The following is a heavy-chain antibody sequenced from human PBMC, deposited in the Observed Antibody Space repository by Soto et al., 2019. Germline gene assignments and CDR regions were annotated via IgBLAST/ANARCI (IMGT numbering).Heavy chain of an antibody. CDR1: GYTFTSYY. CDR3: ARPFGSGWDFDY. CDR2: ISAYNGNT. V-gene: IGHV1-18*04. J-gene: IGHJ4*02. D-gene: IGHD6-19*01. Sequence: AAVKVPCKESGYTFTSYYMHWVRQAPGQGLEWMGWISAYNGNTNYAQKLQGRVTMTTDTSTSTAYMELRSLRSDDTAVYYCARPFGSGWDFDYWGQGTLV.